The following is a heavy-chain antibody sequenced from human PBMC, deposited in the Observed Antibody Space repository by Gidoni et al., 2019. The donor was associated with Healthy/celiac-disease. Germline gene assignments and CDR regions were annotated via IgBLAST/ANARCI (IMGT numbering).Heavy chain of an antibody. CDR2: IGTAGDT. CDR1: GFTFSSYD. Sequence: EVQLVESGGGLVQPGGSLSRSCAASGFTFSSYDMHWVRQATGKGLEWVSAIGTAGDTYYPGSVKGRFTISRENAKNSLYLQVNSLRAGDTAVYYCARVFLDGYYDYWGQGTLVTVSS. J-gene: IGHJ4*02. D-gene: IGHD2-2*03. CDR3: ARVFLDGYYDY. V-gene: IGHV3-13*01.